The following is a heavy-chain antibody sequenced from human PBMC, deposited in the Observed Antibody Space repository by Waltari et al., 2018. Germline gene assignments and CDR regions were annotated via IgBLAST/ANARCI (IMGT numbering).Heavy chain of an antibody. CDR1: GYTFTSYA. V-gene: IGHV1-18*01. Sequence: QVQLVQSGAEVKKPGASVKVSCKASGYTFTSYALSWVRQAPGQGLEWMGWISAYNSNTNFAQSLQGRVTLTTDTSTSTAYMELRSLTSDDTAVYYCARYWRTVAFDIWGQGTMVTVSS. CDR2: ISAYNSNT. J-gene: IGHJ3*02. CDR3: ARYWRTVAFDI. D-gene: IGHD4-17*01.